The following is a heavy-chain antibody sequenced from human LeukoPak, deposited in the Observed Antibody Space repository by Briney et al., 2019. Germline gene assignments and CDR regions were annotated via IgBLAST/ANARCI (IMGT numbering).Heavy chain of an antibody. CDR2: ISSSSSYI. J-gene: IGHJ4*02. Sequence: GGSLRLSCAASGFTFSSYSMNWVRQAPGKGLEWVSSISSSSSYIYYADSVKGRFTISRDNAKNSLYLQMNSLRAEDTAVYYCARDRLAVAGWSYFDHWGQGTLVTVSS. CDR3: ARDRLAVAGWSYFDH. V-gene: IGHV3-21*01. D-gene: IGHD6-19*01. CDR1: GFTFSSYS.